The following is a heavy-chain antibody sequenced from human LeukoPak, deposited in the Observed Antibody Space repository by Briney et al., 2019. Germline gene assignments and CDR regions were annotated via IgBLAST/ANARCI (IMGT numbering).Heavy chain of an antibody. CDR2: ISAGGAFT. V-gene: IGHV3-23*01. J-gene: IGHJ4*02. CDR3: AKDDSPIVGATDRGFDY. CDR1: GFTFSTYG. D-gene: IGHD1-26*01. Sequence: GGSLRLSCAASGFTFSTYGMSWVRQAPGKGLDWVSGISAGGAFTHYADSVKGRFTISRDNSKNTLYLQMNSLRAEDTAVYYCAKDDSPIVGATDRGFDYWGQGTLVTVSS.